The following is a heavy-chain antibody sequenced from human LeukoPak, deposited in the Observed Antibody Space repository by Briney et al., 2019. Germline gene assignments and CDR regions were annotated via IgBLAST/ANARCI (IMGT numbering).Heavy chain of an antibody. V-gene: IGHV3-64*01. CDR2: ISNNGGST. D-gene: IGHD6-6*01. CDR3: ARTSIAAREADY. Sequence: GSPRLSCAASGFTFSRYSMHWVRQAPGKGLEYVSAISNNGGSTYYAKSVKGRFTISRDNSKNTLYLQMGSLRAEDMAVYYCARTSIAAREADYWGRGSLVAVSS. CDR1: GFTFSRYS. J-gene: IGHJ4*02.